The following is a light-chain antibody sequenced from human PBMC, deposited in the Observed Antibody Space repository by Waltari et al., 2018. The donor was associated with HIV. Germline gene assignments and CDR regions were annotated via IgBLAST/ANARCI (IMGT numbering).Light chain of an antibody. CDR1: QTISTY. V-gene: IGKV1-39*01. CDR3: QQSYSGLT. Sequence: DIQMTQSPSSLSASLGDRVIINCRASQTISTYINWYQHKPGRAPNLLIYAASSLQSGIPSRFSGSGSGTDFTLTINNRQAEDFATYYCQQSYSGLTFGPGTKVDV. CDR2: AAS. J-gene: IGKJ3*01.